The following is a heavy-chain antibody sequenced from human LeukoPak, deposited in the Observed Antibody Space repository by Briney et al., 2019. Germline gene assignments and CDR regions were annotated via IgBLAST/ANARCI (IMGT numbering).Heavy chain of an antibody. J-gene: IGHJ6*03. Sequence: SVKVSCKASGFTFSSSAMQWVRQARGQHLEWIGWIVVGSGSTNYAQKFQERVTITRDMSTSTAYMELSSLRYEDTAVYYCARGIGLGIGYYYFYMDVWGKGTTVTISS. V-gene: IGHV1-58*02. CDR2: IVVGSGST. CDR3: ARGIGLGIGYYYFYMDV. CDR1: GFTFSSSA. D-gene: IGHD7-27*01.